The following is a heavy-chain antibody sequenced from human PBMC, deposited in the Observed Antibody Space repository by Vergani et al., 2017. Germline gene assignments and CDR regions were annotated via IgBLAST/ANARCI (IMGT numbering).Heavy chain of an antibody. Sequence: EVQLVESGGGLVQPGGSLRLSCAASGFTFSSYSMNWVRQAPGKGLEWVSSISSSSSYIYYADSVKGRFTISRDNAKNSLYLQMNSLRAEDTAVYYCARGIINYYDSSGYYGIDYWGQGTLVTVSS. CDR2: ISSSSSYI. D-gene: IGHD3-22*01. V-gene: IGHV3-21*01. CDR3: ARGIINYYDSSGYYGIDY. J-gene: IGHJ4*02. CDR1: GFTFSSYS.